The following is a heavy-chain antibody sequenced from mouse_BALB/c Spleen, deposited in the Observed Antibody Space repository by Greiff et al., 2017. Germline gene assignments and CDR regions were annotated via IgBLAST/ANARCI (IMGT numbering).Heavy chain of an antibody. Sequence: EVKLQQSGPELVKPGASVKMSCKASGYTFTSYVMHWVKQKPGQGLEWIGYINPYNDGTKYNEKFKGKATLTSDKSSSTAYMELSSLTSEDSAVYYCAREGFHYYGTWFAYWGQGTLVTVSA. J-gene: IGHJ3*01. CDR3: AREGFHYYGTWFAY. D-gene: IGHD1-1*01. V-gene: IGHV1-14*01. CDR2: INPYNDGT. CDR1: GYTFTSYV.